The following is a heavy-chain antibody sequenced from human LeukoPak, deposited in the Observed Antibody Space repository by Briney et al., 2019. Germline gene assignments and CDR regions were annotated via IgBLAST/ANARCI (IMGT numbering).Heavy chain of an antibody. Sequence: SVKVSCKASGGTFSSYAINWVRQAPGQGLEWMGGIIPIFGTANYAQKFQGRVTITAVESMSTAYMEVSSLRSEDTTVYYCARGWLAETTVVTPYNYWGQGTLVTVSS. CDR3: ARGWLAETTVVTPYNY. J-gene: IGHJ4*02. CDR2: IIPIFGTA. V-gene: IGHV1-69*13. D-gene: IGHD4-23*01. CDR1: GGTFSSYA.